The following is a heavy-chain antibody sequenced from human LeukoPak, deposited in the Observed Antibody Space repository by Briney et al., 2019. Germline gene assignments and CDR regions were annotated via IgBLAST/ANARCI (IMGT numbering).Heavy chain of an antibody. J-gene: IGHJ5*02. CDR1: GYTFTNYG. V-gene: IGHV1-18*01. CDR3: ARVEVAVGWFDP. Sequence: ASVKVSCKASGYTFTNYGVTWVRRAPGHGLEWMGWITTYNGNTNYAQKLQGRVTMTTDTSTNTAYMELRSLRSDDTAVYYCARVEVAVGWFDPWGQGTLVTVSS. D-gene: IGHD6-19*01. CDR2: ITTYNGNT.